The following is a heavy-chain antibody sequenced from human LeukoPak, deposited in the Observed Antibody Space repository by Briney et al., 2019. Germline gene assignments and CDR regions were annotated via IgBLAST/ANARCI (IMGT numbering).Heavy chain of an antibody. Sequence: SETLSLTCSVSGGSITGYYWSWIRQSPGKGLEWIGYIYYSGSTNYNPSLKSRVTISVDTSKNQFSLKLSSVTAADTAVYYCARSNRGAFDIWGQGTMVTVSS. CDR2: IYYSGST. CDR3: ARSNRGAFDI. CDR1: GGSITGYY. J-gene: IGHJ3*02. V-gene: IGHV4-59*01.